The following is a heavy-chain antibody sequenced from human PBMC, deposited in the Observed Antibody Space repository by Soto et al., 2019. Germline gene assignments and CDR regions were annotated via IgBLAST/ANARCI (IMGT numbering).Heavy chain of an antibody. CDR1: GYTFTSYA. D-gene: IGHD2-15*01. V-gene: IGHV1-3*01. CDR2: INPINGNT. CDR3: ASHERRWYGWLVS. J-gene: IGHJ5*01. Sequence: GASVKVSCKASGYTFTSYAMHWVRQAPGQGLEWMGWINPINGNTDYAQKFQGRVTITRDTSTSTAYMELSSLRSEDTAVYYCASHERRWYGWLVSWGQGTVVTVSS.